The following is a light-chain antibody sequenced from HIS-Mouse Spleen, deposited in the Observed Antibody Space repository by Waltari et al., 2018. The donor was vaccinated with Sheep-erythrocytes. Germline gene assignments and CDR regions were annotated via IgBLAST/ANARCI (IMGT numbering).Light chain of an antibody. CDR1: QSLLHSNGYNY. CDR2: VGS. J-gene: IGKJ1*01. V-gene: IGKV2-28*01. Sequence: DLVMTQSPLSLPVTPGERASISCRSSQSLLHSNGYNYLDWYLQKPGASPQLLIYVGSNRASGVPDRFSGSGSGTDFTLKISRVEAEDVGVYYCMQALQTPWTFGQGTKVEIK. CDR3: MQALQTPWT.